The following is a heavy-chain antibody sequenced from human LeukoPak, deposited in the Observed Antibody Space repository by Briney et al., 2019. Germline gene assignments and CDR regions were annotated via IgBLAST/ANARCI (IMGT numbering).Heavy chain of an antibody. V-gene: IGHV3-7*01. CDR2: INQVGTET. Sequence: GGSRRPSWEVPGFTFTNYYMSWVRQAPGKGLEWVANINQVGTETFYVDSVKGRFTISRDNAKNSLYLQMSSLRAEDTAVYYCVQLLLRGPTAWGQGTLVTVSS. J-gene: IGHJ4*02. D-gene: IGHD2-15*01. CDR1: GFTFTNYY. CDR3: VQLLLRGPTA.